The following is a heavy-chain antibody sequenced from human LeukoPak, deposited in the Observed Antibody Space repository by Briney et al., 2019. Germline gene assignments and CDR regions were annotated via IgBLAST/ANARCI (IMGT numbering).Heavy chain of an antibody. D-gene: IGHD3-22*01. J-gene: IGHJ6*02. CDR1: GFTFSSYA. CDR3: AKDPGGYYDSSGYSYYYYGMDV. CDR2: ISGSGGST. V-gene: IGHV3-23*01. Sequence: GGSLRLSCAASGFTFSSYAMSWVRQAPGKGLEWVSAISGSGGSTYYADSVKGWFTISRDNSKNTLYLQMNSLRAEDTAVYYCAKDPGGYYDSSGYSYYYYGMDVWGQGTTVTVSS.